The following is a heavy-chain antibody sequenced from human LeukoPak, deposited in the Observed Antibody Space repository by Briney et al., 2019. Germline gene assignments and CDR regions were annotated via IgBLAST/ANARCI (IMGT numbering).Heavy chain of an antibody. Sequence: GESLKISCKGSGYSFTSYWIGWVRQMPGKGLEWVGIFYPGDSDTRYSPSFQGQVTISADKSISTAYLQWSSLKASDTAMYYCARVYYGSGSSNYYYYYMDVWGKGTTVTVSS. J-gene: IGHJ6*03. CDR3: ARVYYGSGSSNYYYYYMDV. V-gene: IGHV5-51*01. CDR1: GYSFTSYW. CDR2: FYPGDSDT. D-gene: IGHD3-10*01.